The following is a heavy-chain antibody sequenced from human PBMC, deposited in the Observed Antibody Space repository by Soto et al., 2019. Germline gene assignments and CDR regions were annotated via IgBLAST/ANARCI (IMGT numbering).Heavy chain of an antibody. D-gene: IGHD3-22*01. V-gene: IGHV3-74*01. Sequence: EVQLVESGGDLVQPGGSLRLSCAASGFTFSSYWMHWVRQAPGKGLVWVSSIKSDGSGAIYADSVKGRFTVSRDNAKNTLYLLMNSLSTEDTAGYYCARGDGDYQDGTGYLGQHWGQGDRVTVSS. CDR3: ARGDGDYQDGTGYLGQH. J-gene: IGHJ1*01. CDR1: GFTFSSYW. CDR2: IKSDGSGA.